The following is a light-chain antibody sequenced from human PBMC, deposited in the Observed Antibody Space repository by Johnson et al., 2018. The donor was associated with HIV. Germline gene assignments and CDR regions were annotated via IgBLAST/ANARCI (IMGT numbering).Light chain of an antibody. CDR1: SSNIGNNY. V-gene: IGLV1-51*02. CDR2: ENN. CDR3: GTWDSSLGTAF. J-gene: IGLJ1*01. Sequence: QSVLTQPPSVSAAPGQKVTISCSGSSSNIGNNYVSWYQQLPGTAPKLLIYENNKRPSGIHARFAGSKSGTSATLGITGLQTGDEADYYGGTWDSSLGTAFFGTGTKVTVL.